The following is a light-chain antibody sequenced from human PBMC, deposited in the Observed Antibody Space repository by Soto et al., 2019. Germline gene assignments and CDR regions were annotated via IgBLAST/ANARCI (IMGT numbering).Light chain of an antibody. CDR1: QSITASY. CDR3: QHYDSLPRT. CDR2: GAS. Sequence: EIVLTQSPGTLSLSPGERATLSCRASQSITASYLAWYPQKPGQAPRLLIYGASSRATGIPDRFSGSGSGTDFTLTITRLEPEDFAVYYCQHYDSLPRTFGQGTKVEIK. J-gene: IGKJ1*01. V-gene: IGKV3-20*01.